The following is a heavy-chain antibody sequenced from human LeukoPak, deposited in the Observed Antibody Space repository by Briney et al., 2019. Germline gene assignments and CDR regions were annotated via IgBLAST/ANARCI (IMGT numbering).Heavy chain of an antibody. J-gene: IGHJ4*02. CDR2: ISAYNGNT. Sequence: ASVKVSCKASGYTFTSYGISWVRQAPGQGLELLGWISAYNGNTNYAQKLQGRVTMTTDTSTSTAYRELRSLRSDGTAVYYCARDSIAVAGADYWGQGTLVTVSS. CDR1: GYTFTSYG. D-gene: IGHD6-19*01. CDR3: ARDSIAVAGADY. V-gene: IGHV1-18*01.